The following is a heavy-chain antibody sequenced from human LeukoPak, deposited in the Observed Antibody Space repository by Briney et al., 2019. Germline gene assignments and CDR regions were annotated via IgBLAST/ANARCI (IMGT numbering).Heavy chain of an antibody. Sequence: GGSLRLSCAASGFTVSSNYMSWVRQAPGKGLEWVSVIYSGGSTYYADSVKGRFTISRDNSKNTLYLQMNSLRAEDTAVYYCARDRSGSYPLDYWGQGTLVTVSS. CDR1: GFTVSSNY. CDR3: ARDRSGSYPLDY. CDR2: IYSGGST. D-gene: IGHD1-26*01. J-gene: IGHJ4*02. V-gene: IGHV3-53*01.